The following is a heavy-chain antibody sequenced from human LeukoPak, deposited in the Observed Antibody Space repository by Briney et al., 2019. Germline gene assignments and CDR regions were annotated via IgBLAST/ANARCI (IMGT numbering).Heavy chain of an antibody. D-gene: IGHD2-21*01. CDR3: AADSRYCDGDCYDY. V-gene: IGHV1-58*02. CDR1: GFTFTRSA. CDR2: IAVGSGHT. J-gene: IGHJ4*02. Sequence: ASVKVSCKASGFTFTRSAIQWVRQARGQRLEWIGWIAVGSGHTNYAQKFQERVTITRDMSTSTAYMELSSLRSEDTAVYYCAADSRYCDGDCYDYWGQGTLVTVSS.